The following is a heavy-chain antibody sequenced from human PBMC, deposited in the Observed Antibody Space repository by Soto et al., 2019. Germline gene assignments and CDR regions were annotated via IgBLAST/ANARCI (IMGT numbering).Heavy chain of an antibody. Sequence: ASVKVSCKASGYTFTSYDINWVRQATGQGLEWMGWMNPNSGNTGYAQKFQGRVTMTRNTSISTAYMELSSLRSEDTAVYYCARAIGYCSSTSCRPMGVVAYWGQGTLVTVSS. CDR1: GYTFTSYD. D-gene: IGHD2-2*01. V-gene: IGHV1-8*01. J-gene: IGHJ4*02. CDR2: MNPNSGNT. CDR3: ARAIGYCSSTSCRPMGVVAY.